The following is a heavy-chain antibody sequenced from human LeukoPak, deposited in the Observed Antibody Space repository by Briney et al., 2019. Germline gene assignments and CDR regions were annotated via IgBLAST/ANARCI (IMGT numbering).Heavy chain of an antibody. CDR1: GGTFSSYV. CDR3: ARSEGAPDMTHILYSSGWYAY. CDR2: IIPIFGTA. D-gene: IGHD6-19*01. J-gene: IGHJ4*02. Sequence: GASVKVSCKASGGTFSSYVISWVRQAPGQGLEWMGGIIPIFGTAKYAQKFQGRVTITADESTSTAYMEVSSLRSEDTAVYYCARSEGAPDMTHILYSSGWYAYWGQGTLVTVSS. V-gene: IGHV1-69*13.